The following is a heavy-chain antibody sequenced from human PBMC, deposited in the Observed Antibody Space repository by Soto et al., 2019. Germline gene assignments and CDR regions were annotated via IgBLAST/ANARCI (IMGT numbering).Heavy chain of an antibody. CDR2: ISSGSSTI. CDR3: ARVGWAAYHHYMDV. CDR1: GFTFSIYS. J-gene: IGHJ6*03. V-gene: IGHV3-48*01. Sequence: GVLRLSCAASGFTFSIYSMNWVRQAPGKGLEWLSYISSGSSTISYADSVKGRFTISRDNAKNSLFLQMNSLRAEDTAVYYCARVGWAAYHHYMDVWGKGTTVTVSS. D-gene: IGHD3-16*01.